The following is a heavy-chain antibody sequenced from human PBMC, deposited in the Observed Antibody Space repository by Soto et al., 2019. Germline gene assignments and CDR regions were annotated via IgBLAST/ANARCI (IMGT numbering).Heavy chain of an antibody. D-gene: IGHD3-10*01. CDR2: INHSGST. Sequence: SETLSLTCAVYGGPFSGYYWSWIRQPPGKGLEWIGEINHSGSTNYNPSLKSRVTISVDTSKNQFSLKLSSVTAADTAVYYCARGQRYYGSGSYFTYYYYYGMDVWGQGTTVT. J-gene: IGHJ6*02. CDR1: GGPFSGYY. V-gene: IGHV4-34*01. CDR3: ARGQRYYGSGSYFTYYYYYGMDV.